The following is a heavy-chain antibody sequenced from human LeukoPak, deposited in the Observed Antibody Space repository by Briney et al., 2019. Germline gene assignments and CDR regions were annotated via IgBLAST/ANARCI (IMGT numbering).Heavy chain of an antibody. CDR1: GCSFSNNAW. V-gene: IGHV4/OR15-8*02. J-gene: IGHJ4*02. Sequence: PSETLTLTCGVSGCSFSNNAWWWVVHQPPGQVLEWIGEISLAGQTNYNPSLNGRVTMSLDKSSNQLSLQLTSMTSADTATYFCLGESGPFCPFGYWGQGTLVIVSS. CDR2: ISLAGQT. CDR3: LGESGPFCPFGY. D-gene: IGHD1-26*01.